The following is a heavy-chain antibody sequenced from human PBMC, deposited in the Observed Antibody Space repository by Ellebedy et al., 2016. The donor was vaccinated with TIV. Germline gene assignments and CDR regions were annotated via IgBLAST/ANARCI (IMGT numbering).Heavy chain of an antibody. J-gene: IGHJ3*02. CDR2: IVVGSGNT. CDR1: GFTFTSSA. V-gene: IGHV1-58*02. Sequence: ASVKVSCRASGFTFTSSAMQWVRQARGQRLEWIGWIVVGSGNTNYAQKFQERVTITRDMSTSTAYMELSSLRSEDTAVYYCAAGPLRAMVYHYAFDIWGQGTMVTVSS. CDR3: AAGPLRAMVYHYAFDI. D-gene: IGHD5-18*01.